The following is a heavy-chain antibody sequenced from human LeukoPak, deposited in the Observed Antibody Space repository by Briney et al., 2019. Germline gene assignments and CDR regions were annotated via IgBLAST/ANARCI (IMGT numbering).Heavy chain of an antibody. J-gene: IGHJ4*02. CDR3: ANHGTLSVAGIDY. V-gene: IGHV3-23*01. Sequence: GGSLRLSCAASGFTFSSYAMSWVRQAPGKGLEWVSAISGSGGSTYYADSVKGRFTISRDNSKNTLYLQMNSLRAEDTAVYYCANHGTLSVAGIDYWGQGTLVTVSS. CDR1: GFTFSSYA. D-gene: IGHD1-14*01. CDR2: ISGSGGST.